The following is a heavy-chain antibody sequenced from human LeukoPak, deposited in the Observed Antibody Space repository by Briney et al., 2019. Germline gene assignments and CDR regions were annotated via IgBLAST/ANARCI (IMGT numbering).Heavy chain of an antibody. V-gene: IGHV1-24*01. D-gene: IGHD3-16*02. J-gene: IGHJ4*02. CDR2: FDPEDGET. CDR3: AAVRFGDLSLFDY. CDR1: GYTLTEFS. Sequence: ASVKVSCKVSGYTLTEFSMHWVRQGPGKGLEWMGGFDPEDGETIYAQKFQGRVTMTEDTSTDTAYMALSSLRSEDTAVYYCAAVRFGDLSLFDYWGQGTLVTVSS.